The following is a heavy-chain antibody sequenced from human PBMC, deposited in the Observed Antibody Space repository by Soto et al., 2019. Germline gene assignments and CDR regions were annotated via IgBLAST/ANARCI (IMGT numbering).Heavy chain of an antibody. Sequence: QITLKESGPTLVKPTQTLTLTCTFSGFSLSTSGVGVGWIRQPPGKALEWLALIYWDDDKRYSPSLKSRLTLTRATPKKQVVLTMTNMDPVDTATYFCTHSRCGGDCLQSYSSHYYYGMDVWGQGTTVTVSS. CDR2: IYWDDDK. D-gene: IGHD2-21*02. CDR1: GFSLSTSGVG. CDR3: THSRCGGDCLQSYSSHYYYGMDV. V-gene: IGHV2-5*02. J-gene: IGHJ6*02.